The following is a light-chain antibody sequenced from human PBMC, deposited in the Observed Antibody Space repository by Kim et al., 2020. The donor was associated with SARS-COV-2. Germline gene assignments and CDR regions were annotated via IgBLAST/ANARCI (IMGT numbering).Light chain of an antibody. V-gene: IGLV2-14*03. J-gene: IGLJ1*01. CDR3: SSYAGSSRYV. CDR2: DVS. CDR1: SSDVGGYNY. Sequence: GQSITISCTGTSSDVGGYNYVSWYQQHPGKAPKRMIYDVSDRPSGVSNRFSGSKSGNTASLTISGLQAEDEADYYCSSYAGSSRYVFGTGTKVTVL.